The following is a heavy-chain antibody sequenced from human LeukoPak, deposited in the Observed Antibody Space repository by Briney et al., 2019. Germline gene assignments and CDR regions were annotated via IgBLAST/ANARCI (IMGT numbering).Heavy chain of an antibody. D-gene: IGHD3-10*01. J-gene: IGHJ4*02. CDR1: GGFLHSYY. CDR3: GRQGYTASYYFVDY. CDR2: IYPTGTT. Sequence: SETLSLTCTVSGGFLHSYYWGWVRQPAGRGLEWIGRIYPTGTTNYSPSFKSRLTMSLDTSKNQFSLKLRSVTAADTAVYYCGRQGYTASYYFVDYWSQGTLVTVSS. V-gene: IGHV4-4*07.